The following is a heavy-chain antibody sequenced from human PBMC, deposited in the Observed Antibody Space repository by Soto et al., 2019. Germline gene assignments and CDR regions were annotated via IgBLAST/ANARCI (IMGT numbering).Heavy chain of an antibody. V-gene: IGHV3-30*18. Sequence: QVQLVESGGGVVQPGRSLRLSCAASGLTFSSYGMHWVRQAPGKGLEWVAVISYDGSNKYYADSVKGRFTISRDNSKNTLYLQMNSLRAEDTAVYYCAKCPIHGAGYFDYWGQGTLVTVSS. D-gene: IGHD2-8*01. CDR2: ISYDGSNK. CDR1: GLTFSSYG. CDR3: AKCPIHGAGYFDY. J-gene: IGHJ4*02.